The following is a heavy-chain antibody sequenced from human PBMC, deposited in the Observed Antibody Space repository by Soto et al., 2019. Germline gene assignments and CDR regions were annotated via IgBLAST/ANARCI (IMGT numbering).Heavy chain of an antibody. J-gene: IGHJ6*02. D-gene: IGHD3-16*01. V-gene: IGHV3-74*01. CDR2: IAPTGSGT. CDR1: GFTFSTYW. CDR3: ARAHQGENGRVMDV. Sequence: SGGSLRLSCAASGFTFSTYWMHWVRQVPGKGPVWISHIAPTGSGTGYADSVRGRFIITRDNAENTVFLQMNSLTAEDSAVYYCARAHQGENGRVMDVWGQGTTVTVSS.